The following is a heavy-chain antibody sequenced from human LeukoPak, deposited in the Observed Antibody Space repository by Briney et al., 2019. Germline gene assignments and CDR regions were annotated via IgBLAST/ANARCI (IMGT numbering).Heavy chain of an antibody. V-gene: IGHV1-2*02. CDR1: GYTFTGYY. CDR3: ARSDVLRYFDWLLEP. Sequence: ASVKVSCKASGYTFTGYYMHWVRQAPGQGLDWMGWINPNSGGTNYAQKFQGRVTMTRDTSISTAYMELSRMRSDDTAVYYCARSDVLRYFDWLLEPWGQGTLVTVSS. J-gene: IGHJ5*02. D-gene: IGHD3-9*01. CDR2: INPNSGGT.